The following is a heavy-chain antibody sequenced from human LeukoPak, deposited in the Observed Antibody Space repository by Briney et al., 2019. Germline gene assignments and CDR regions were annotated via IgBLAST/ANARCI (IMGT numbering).Heavy chain of an antibody. CDR2: INTDGTVT. Sequence: PGGPLRLSCAASGFTFSKYWMLWVRQAPGKGLESVSRINTDGTVTTYADSVKGRSTVSRDNADNTMFLQMNSVRDEDTAVYYCATKQWLAPPPDSWGQGTPVTVSS. D-gene: IGHD6-19*01. J-gene: IGHJ4*02. CDR1: GFTFSKYW. V-gene: IGHV3-74*01. CDR3: ATKQWLAPPPDS.